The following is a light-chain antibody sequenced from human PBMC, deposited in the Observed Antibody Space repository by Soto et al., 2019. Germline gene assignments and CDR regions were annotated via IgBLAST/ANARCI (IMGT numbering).Light chain of an antibody. CDR1: QTVSSNF. CDR2: GAS. J-gene: IGKJ4*01. CDR3: RQYGRSLEFA. Sequence: IVLTHSPVTLSLSPGERATLSCRSSQTVSSNFLAWYQEKPGQGPRLLIYGASTRATGIPDRFSGSGSGTDFTLTISRLDPEDFAVYYCRQYGRSLEFAVGGGTKVDIK. V-gene: IGKV3-20*01.